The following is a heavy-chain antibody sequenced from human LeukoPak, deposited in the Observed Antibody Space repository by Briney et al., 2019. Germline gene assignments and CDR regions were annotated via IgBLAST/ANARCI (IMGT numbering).Heavy chain of an antibody. CDR2: INPNSGGT. Sequence: GASVKVSCKASGYTFTGYYMHWVRQAPGQGLEWMGRINPNSGGTNYAQKFQGRATMTRDTSISTAYMELSRLRSDDTAVYYCASLGYYDSSGYYFYWGQGTLVAVSS. CDR1: GYTFTGYY. J-gene: IGHJ4*02. D-gene: IGHD3-22*01. CDR3: ASLGYYDSSGYYFY. V-gene: IGHV1-2*06.